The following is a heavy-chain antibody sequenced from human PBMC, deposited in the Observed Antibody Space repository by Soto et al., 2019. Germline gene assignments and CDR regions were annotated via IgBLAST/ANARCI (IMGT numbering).Heavy chain of an antibody. CDR2: TVERVAPT. J-gene: IGHJ6*04. CDR1: ALTFSSFA. Sequence: PGGSLRLSSAASALTFSSFAMKWVRHAHGKGRGWVSLTVERVAPTYYAGSGEDRLTISRHPSGNTLFRETSSLRAEHTAVYERATVIAGVRYIGMDVWGKGTTVTVPS. D-gene: IGHD6-13*01. CDR3: ATVIAGVRYIGMDV. V-gene: IGHV3-23*01.